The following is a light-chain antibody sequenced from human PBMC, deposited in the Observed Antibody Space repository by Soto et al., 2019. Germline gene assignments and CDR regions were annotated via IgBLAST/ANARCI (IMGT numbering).Light chain of an antibody. J-gene: IGKJ4*01. CDR2: GAS. Sequence: DIQMTQSPSSLSASVGDRVTITCRASQSISTFLNWYQQKQGKAPKLLIYGASNLESGVPSRFSGSGSRTDFTLTISSLQPEDFATYYCQQCFSTHPLTFGGGTKVEIK. CDR1: QSISTF. CDR3: QQCFSTHPLT. V-gene: IGKV1-39*01.